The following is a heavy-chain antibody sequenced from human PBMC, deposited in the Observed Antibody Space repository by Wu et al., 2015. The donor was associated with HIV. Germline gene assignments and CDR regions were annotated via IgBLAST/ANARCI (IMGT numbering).Heavy chain of an antibody. D-gene: IGHD6-19*01. V-gene: IGHV1-18*01. CDR2: ISAYNGNT. CDR3: ARVGPRIAVSGLPVDY. Sequence: QVQLVQSGAEVKKPGASMKVSCKASGYTFTSYGISWVRQAPGQGLEWMGWISAYNGNTKYAQKLQGRVTMTTDTSTSTAYMELRSLRSDDTAVYTCARVGPRIAVSGLPVDYWGQGTLVTVSS. CDR1: GYTFTSYG. J-gene: IGHJ4*02.